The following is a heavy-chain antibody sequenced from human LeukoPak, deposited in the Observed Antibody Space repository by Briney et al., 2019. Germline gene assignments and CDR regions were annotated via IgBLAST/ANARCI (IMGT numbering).Heavy chain of an antibody. CDR1: GGSISSYY. D-gene: IGHD3-22*01. Sequence: SETLSLTRTVSGGSISSYYWSWIRQPPGKGLEWIGYIYYSGSTNYNPSLKSRVTISVDTSKNQFSLKLSSVTAADTAVYYCARESFDSSGYYTWFDPWGQGTLVTVSS. CDR3: ARESFDSSGYYTWFDP. J-gene: IGHJ5*02. V-gene: IGHV4-59*01. CDR2: IYYSGST.